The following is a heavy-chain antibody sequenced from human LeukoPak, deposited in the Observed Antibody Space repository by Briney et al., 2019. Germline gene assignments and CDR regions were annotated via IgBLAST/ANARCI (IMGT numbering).Heavy chain of an antibody. CDR1: GYSFTSYW. D-gene: IGHD2-2*01. CDR2: IYPGDSDT. Sequence: GESLKISCKGSGYSFTSYWIGWVRQMPGKGLEWMGIIYPGDSDTRYSPSFQGQVTISADKSISTAYLQWSSLKASDTAMYHCARRGYCSSTSCYSFDYWGQGTLVTVSS. J-gene: IGHJ4*02. CDR3: ARRGYCSSTSCYSFDY. V-gene: IGHV5-51*01.